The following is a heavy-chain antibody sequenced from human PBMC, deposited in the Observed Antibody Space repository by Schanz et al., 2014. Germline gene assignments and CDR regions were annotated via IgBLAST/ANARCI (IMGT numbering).Heavy chain of an antibody. V-gene: IGHV3-NL1*01. J-gene: IGHJ4*02. D-gene: IGHD2-15*01. CDR2: ISGGGGSA. CDR1: GFTFSTYG. Sequence: QVQLVESGGGVVQPGGSLRLSCAASGFTFSTYGMHWVRLVPGKGLECVSGISGGGGSAYYADSVKGRFTISRDNSKNPLYLQMSSLRADDTAVYYCATENWWTVEKWGQGTLVTVSS. CDR3: ATENWWTVEK.